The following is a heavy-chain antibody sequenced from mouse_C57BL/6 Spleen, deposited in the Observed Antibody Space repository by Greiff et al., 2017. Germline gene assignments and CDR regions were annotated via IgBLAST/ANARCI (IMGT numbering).Heavy chain of an antibody. CDR1: GYTFTDYE. D-gene: IGHD2-10*01. CDR2: IDPETGGT. Sequence: QVHVKQSGAELVRPGASVTLSCKASGYTFTDYEMHWVKQTPVHGLEWIGAIDPETGGTAYNQKFKGKAILTADKSSSTAYMELRSLTSEDSAVYYCTRKSYSYAMDYWGQGTSVTVSS. CDR3: TRKSYSYAMDY. J-gene: IGHJ4*01. V-gene: IGHV1-15*01.